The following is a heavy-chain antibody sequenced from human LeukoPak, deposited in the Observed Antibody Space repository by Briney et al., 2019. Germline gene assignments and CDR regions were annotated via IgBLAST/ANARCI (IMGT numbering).Heavy chain of an antibody. J-gene: IGHJ4*02. CDR1: GGSISSSSYY. CDR2: IYYSGST. D-gene: IGHD2-2*01. Sequence: SETLSLTCTVSGGSISSSSYYWGWIRQPPGKGLEWIGSIYYSGSTYYNPSLKSRVTISVDTSKNQFSLKLSSVTAADTAVYYCARGLVNDYFDYWGQGTLVTVSS. CDR3: ARGLVNDYFDY. V-gene: IGHV4-39*01.